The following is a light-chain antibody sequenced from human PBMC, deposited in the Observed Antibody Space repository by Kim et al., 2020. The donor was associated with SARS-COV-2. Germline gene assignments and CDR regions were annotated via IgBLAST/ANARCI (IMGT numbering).Light chain of an antibody. Sequence: SYELTQPPSVSVSPGQTASITCSGDKLGDKYACWYQQKPGQSPVLVIYQDTKRPSGIPERFSGSNSGNTATLPISETQAMDEADYYCQAWHSSTVVLGGG. J-gene: IGLJ2*01. CDR2: QDT. CDR3: QAWHSSTVV. CDR1: KLGDKY. V-gene: IGLV3-1*01.